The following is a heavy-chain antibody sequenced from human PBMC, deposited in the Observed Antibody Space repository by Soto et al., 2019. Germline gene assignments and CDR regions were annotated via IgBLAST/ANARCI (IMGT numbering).Heavy chain of an antibody. Sequence: QVQLVQSGAEVKNPGASVKVSCKTSGYTFTKYGVGWVRQAPGQGLEWMGWISGSSGNANYAEKVQGRITLTTDTSTSTAYIELRGLSSDDTAVYYCAREMAGLGGEYDYWGQGTLVTVSS. CDR1: GYTFTKYG. CDR3: AREMAGLGGEYDY. V-gene: IGHV1-18*01. CDR2: ISGSSGNA. D-gene: IGHD3-16*01. J-gene: IGHJ4*02.